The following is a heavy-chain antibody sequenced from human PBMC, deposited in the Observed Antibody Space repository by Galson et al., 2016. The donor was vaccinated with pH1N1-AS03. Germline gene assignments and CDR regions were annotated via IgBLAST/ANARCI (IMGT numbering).Heavy chain of an antibody. CDR3: ARGWGPGTNGLDI. V-gene: IGHV3-11*01. CDR1: GFTFSDYY. D-gene: IGHD7-27*01. Sequence: SLRLSCAASGFTFSDYYMSWIRQAPGKGLEWVSHISSGATAMYYAESVKGRVTVSRANAKNSLYRQMNSLRAEDTAVYYCARGWGPGTNGLDIWGQGTKVTVS. CDR2: ISSGATAM. J-gene: IGHJ6*02.